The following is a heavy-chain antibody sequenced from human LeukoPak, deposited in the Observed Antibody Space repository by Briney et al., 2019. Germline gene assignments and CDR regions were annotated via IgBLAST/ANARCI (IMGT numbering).Heavy chain of an antibody. D-gene: IGHD3-22*01. J-gene: IGHJ3*02. Sequence: SETLSLTCTVSGGSISSSSYYWGWIRQPPGKGLEWIGSIYYSGSTYYNPSLKSRVTISVDTSKNQFSLKLSSVTAADTAVYYCARESSKRITMIVVVADAFDIWGQGTMVTVSS. CDR3: ARESSKRITMIVVVADAFDI. CDR2: IYYSGST. CDR1: GGSISSSSYY. V-gene: IGHV4-39*07.